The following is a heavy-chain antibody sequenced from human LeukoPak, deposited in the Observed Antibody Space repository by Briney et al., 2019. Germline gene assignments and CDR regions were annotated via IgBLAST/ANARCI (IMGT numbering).Heavy chain of an antibody. CDR3: ARDDYGGTRY. J-gene: IGHJ4*02. CDR2: IKPDGSEK. D-gene: IGHD4/OR15-4a*01. Sequence: GGSLRLSCAASGFTVSSNYMSWVRQAPGKGLEWVANIKPDGSEKYYVDSVKGRFTISRDNAKNSLYLQMNSLRAEDTAVYYCARDDYGGTRYWGQGTLVTVSS. V-gene: IGHV3-7*01. CDR1: GFTVSSNY.